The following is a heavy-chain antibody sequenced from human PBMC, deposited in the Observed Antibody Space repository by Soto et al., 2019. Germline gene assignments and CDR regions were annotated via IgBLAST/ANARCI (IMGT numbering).Heavy chain of an antibody. J-gene: IGHJ3*02. V-gene: IGHV3-23*01. CDR3: ARDPVGIAVGNAFYI. D-gene: IGHD6-19*01. CDR1: GFTFSSYA. CDR2: ISGSGGST. Sequence: GGSLRLSCAASGFTFSSYAMSWVCQAPGKGLEWVSAISGSGGSTYYADSVKGRFTISRDNAKNSLYLQMNSLRAEDTAVYYCARDPVGIAVGNAFYIWGQGTMVTVSS.